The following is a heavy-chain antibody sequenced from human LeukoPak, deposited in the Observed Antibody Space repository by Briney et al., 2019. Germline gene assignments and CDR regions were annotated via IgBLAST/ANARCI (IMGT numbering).Heavy chain of an antibody. Sequence: GGSLRLSCAASGFTFSTSWMHWVRQVSGKGLLWVARIKSDGITTTYADSVKGRFTISRDNAKNTLYLQMNSLRAEDTAVYYCLRDEFSGPHRYWGRGTLVSVSS. CDR2: IKSDGITT. CDR1: GFTFSTSW. CDR3: LRDEFSGPHRY. J-gene: IGHJ4*02. V-gene: IGHV3-74*01. D-gene: IGHD5-12*01.